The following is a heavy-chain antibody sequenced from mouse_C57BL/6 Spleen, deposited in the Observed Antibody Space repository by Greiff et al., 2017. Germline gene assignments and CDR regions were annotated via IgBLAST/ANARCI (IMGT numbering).Heavy chain of an antibody. CDR2: IRLKSDNYAT. Sequence: EVKLVESGGGLVQPGGSMKLSCVASGFTFSNYWMNWVRQSPEKGLEWVAQIRLKSDNYATHYAESVKGRFTISRDDSKSSVYLQMNNVRAEDTGIYYCTDVYDNEALFAWWGQGTLVTVSA. D-gene: IGHD2-2*01. CDR3: TDVYDNEALFAW. J-gene: IGHJ3*01. CDR1: GFTFSNYW. V-gene: IGHV6-3*01.